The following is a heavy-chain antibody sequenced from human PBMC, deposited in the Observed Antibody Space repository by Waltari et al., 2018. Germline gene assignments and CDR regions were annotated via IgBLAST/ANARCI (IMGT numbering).Heavy chain of an antibody. CDR2: ISAGDGDT. CDR1: GYTFTSYA. J-gene: IGHJ6*02. CDR3: AREGHFRTASGSVYYYYALDV. D-gene: IGHD2-15*01. V-gene: IGHV1-3*01. Sequence: QVQLVQSGAEVKKPGASVKVSCKASGYTFTSYAIHWVRQAPGQGLEWVGGISAGDGDTRSSQKFQGRVTVTRDTSASTAYMELSSLRSEDTAVYFCAREGHFRTASGSVYYYYALDVWGLGTTVTVSS.